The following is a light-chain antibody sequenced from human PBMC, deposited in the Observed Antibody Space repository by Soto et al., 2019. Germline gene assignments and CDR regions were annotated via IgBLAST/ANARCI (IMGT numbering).Light chain of an antibody. V-gene: IGLV1-40*01. J-gene: IGLJ2*01. CDR3: QSSDNSLPGLVI. CDR1: SSNIGAGYD. CDR2: LNN. Sequence: QSVLTQPPSMSGAPGQRVTISCTWSSSNIGAGYDVHWYQQLPGTPPKLLIYLNNDRPSGVPDRFSGSKSGTSASLAITGLRADDEAVYYCQSSDNSLPGLVIFGGGTKVTVL.